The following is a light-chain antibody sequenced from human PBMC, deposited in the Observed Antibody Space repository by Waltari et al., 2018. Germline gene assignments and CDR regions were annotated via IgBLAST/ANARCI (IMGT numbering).Light chain of an antibody. CDR1: QDINNS. CDR2: FAS. Sequence: DIQMTQSPSSLSASVGDRVTVTCRASQDINNSLAWYQQKPGQAPKLLLYFASTLESGVPSRFSGGGSGTEYTLTISSLQPEDFAIYFCQQLYSTPRTSGQGTKVDIK. V-gene: IGKV1-NL1*01. CDR3: QQLYSTPRT. J-gene: IGKJ1*01.